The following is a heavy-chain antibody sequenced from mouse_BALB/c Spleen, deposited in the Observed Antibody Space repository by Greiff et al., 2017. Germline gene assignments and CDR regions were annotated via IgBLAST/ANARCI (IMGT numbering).Heavy chain of an antibody. CDR1: GFTFSSYA. D-gene: IGHD2-12*01. J-gene: IGHJ4*01. CDR2: ISSGGSYT. V-gene: IGHV5-9-4*01. CDR3: ARVHSYYYAMDY. Sequence: EVMLVESGGGLVKPGGSLKLSCAASGFTFSSYAMSWVRQSPEKRLEWVAEISSGGSYTYYPDTVTGRFTISRDNAKNTLYLEMSSLRSEDTAMYYCARVHSYYYAMDYWGQGTSVTVSS.